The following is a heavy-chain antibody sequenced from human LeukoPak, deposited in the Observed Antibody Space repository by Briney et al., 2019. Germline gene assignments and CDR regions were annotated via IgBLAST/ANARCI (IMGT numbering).Heavy chain of an antibody. J-gene: IGHJ4*02. CDR2: IRYDGSNK. CDR1: GFTFSSYG. D-gene: IGHD3-3*01. V-gene: IGHV3-30*02. CDR3: AKDRRDFWSGYLGY. Sequence: PGRSLRLSCAASGFTFSSYGMHWVRQAPGKGLEWVAFIRYDGSNKYYADSVKGRFTISRDNSKNTLYLQMNSLRAEDTAVYYCAKDRRDFWSGYLGYWGQGTLVTVSS.